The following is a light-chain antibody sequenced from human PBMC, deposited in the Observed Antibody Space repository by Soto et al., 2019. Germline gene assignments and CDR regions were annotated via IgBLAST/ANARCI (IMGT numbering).Light chain of an antibody. CDR2: ADT. Sequence: QSVLTQPPSVSGAPGQTVTISCTGSNSNIGAGYDVHWYRQVAGTVPKVLIYADTNRPSGVPGRFSASKSGASASLTIAGLQAEDEADYYCQSFDSSLRGVLFGGGTKLTVL. J-gene: IGLJ2*01. V-gene: IGLV1-40*01. CDR3: QSFDSSLRGVL. CDR1: NSNIGAGYD.